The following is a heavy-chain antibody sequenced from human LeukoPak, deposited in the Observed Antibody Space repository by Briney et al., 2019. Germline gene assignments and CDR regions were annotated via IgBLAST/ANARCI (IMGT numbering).Heavy chain of an antibody. Sequence: GGSLRLSCAASGFIFSDYYMSWIRQAPGKGLEWVSYIDSSSSYTNYADSVKGRFSISRDNAKNSLYLQMNGLRAEGTAVYYCARGKLSSGWYDDWGQGTLVTVSS. J-gene: IGHJ4*02. D-gene: IGHD6-19*01. CDR1: GFIFSDYY. V-gene: IGHV3-11*06. CDR2: IDSSSSYT. CDR3: ARGKLSSGWYDD.